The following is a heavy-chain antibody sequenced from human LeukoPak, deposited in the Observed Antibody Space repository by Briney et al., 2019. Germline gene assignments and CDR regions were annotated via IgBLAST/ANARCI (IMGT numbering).Heavy chain of an antibody. V-gene: IGHV7-4-1*02. CDR2: INTNTGNP. CDR3: ARGGALLRYFGGHAFDI. Sequence: ASVKVSCKASGYTFTSYAMNWVRQAPGQGLEWMGWINTNTGNPTYAQGFTGRFVFSLDTSVSTAYLQISSLKAEDTAVYYCARGGALLRYFGGHAFDIWGQGTIVTVSS. D-gene: IGHD3-9*01. CDR1: GYTFTSYA. J-gene: IGHJ3*02.